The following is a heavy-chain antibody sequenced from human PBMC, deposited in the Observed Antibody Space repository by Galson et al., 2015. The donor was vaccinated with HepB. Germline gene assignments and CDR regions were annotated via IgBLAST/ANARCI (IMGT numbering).Heavy chain of an antibody. CDR1: GFTFGDYA. Sequence: SLRLSCAASGFTFGDYAMHWVRQAPGKGLEWVSGIRWNSGSIGYADSVKGRFTISRDNAKNSLYLQMNSLRAEDTALYYCAKARGILTGYYIGDGMDVWGQGTTVTVSS. V-gene: IGHV3-9*01. D-gene: IGHD3-9*01. J-gene: IGHJ6*02. CDR3: AKARGILTGYYIGDGMDV. CDR2: IRWNSGSI.